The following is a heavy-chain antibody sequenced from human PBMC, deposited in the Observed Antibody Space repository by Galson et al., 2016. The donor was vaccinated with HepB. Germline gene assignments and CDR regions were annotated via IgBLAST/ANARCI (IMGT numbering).Heavy chain of an antibody. CDR3: ARSTGDRGGYMDV. J-gene: IGHJ6*03. V-gene: IGHV6-1*01. D-gene: IGHD3-16*01. Sequence: CAISGDSVSSTSAGWNWIRQSPSRGLEWLGRKYFRSKWNNDYALSVKSRMSSNADTSKNQVSLQLNSVTPEDTAVYYCARSTGDRGGYMDVWGKGTTVTVSS. CDR2: KYFRSKWNN. CDR1: GDSVSSTSAG.